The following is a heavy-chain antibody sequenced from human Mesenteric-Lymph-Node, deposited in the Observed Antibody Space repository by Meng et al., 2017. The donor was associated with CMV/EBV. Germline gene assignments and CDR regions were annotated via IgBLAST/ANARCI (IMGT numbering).Heavy chain of an antibody. J-gene: IGHJ4*02. CDR2: INPHGNIT. D-gene: IGHD2-2*01. CDR3: TRRLPAAPFDY. V-gene: IGHV3-74*01. Sequence: GGPLRLSCAASGFTFSSYWMHWVRQAPGKGLIWVSRINPHGNITVYADSVKGRFTTSRDNTKNTLYLQMNGLRADDTALYYCTRRLPAAPFDYWGQGALVTVSS. CDR1: GFTFSSYW.